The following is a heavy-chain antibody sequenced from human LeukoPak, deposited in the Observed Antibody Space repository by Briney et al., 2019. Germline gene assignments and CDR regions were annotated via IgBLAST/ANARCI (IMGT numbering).Heavy chain of an antibody. CDR2: IYSGGDT. Sequence: PGGSLRLSCAASGFIVSGTYMTWVRQAPGKGLECVSIIYSGGDTYYTDSVKGRFSVSRDNSKNTLYVQMNSLRAEDTAVYYCAKGYSTNWPHDFDYWGQGTLVTVSS. CDR1: GFIVSGTY. J-gene: IGHJ4*02. V-gene: IGHV3-53*01. CDR3: AKGYSTNWPHDFDY. D-gene: IGHD6-13*01.